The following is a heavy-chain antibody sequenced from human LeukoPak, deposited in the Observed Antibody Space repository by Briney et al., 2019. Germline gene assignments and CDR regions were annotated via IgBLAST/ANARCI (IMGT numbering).Heavy chain of an antibody. CDR2: ISSSSSYI. Sequence: GGSLRLSCTVSGFTVSSNSMSWVRQAPGKGLEWVSSISSSSSYIYYADSVKGRFTISRDNAKNSLYLQMNSLRPEDTAVYYCAKEGDYYGSGSYRDGFDIWGQGTRATVSS. D-gene: IGHD3-10*01. J-gene: IGHJ3*02. V-gene: IGHV3-21*01. CDR1: GFTVSSNS. CDR3: AKEGDYYGSGSYRDGFDI.